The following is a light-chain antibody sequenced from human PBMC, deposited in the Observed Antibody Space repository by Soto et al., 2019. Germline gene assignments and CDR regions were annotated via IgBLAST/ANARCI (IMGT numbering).Light chain of an antibody. CDR3: QQYYSNPPT. CDR2: WAS. CDR1: QSVLYSSNNKNY. Sequence: DIVMTQSPDSLAVSLGERATINCKSSQSVLYSSNNKNYLAWYQQKPGHPPKLLIYWASTRESGVPDRFSGSGSGTDFTLTISSLQAEDVAVYYCQQYYSNPPTFGQGTTVEIK. J-gene: IGKJ1*01. V-gene: IGKV4-1*01.